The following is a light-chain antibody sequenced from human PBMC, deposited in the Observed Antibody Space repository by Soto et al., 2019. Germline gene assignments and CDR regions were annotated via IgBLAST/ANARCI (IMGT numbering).Light chain of an antibody. V-gene: IGKV3D-15*01. CDR3: QERGRWPRGS. CDR2: VAS. J-gene: IGKJ4*01. CDR1: QSVSSN. Sequence: EIVMTQSPATLSVSPGERATLSCRASQSVSSNLAWYQQKPGQAPRLLIYVASQRAAGIPARFVGSGAGTHFTLTINSLQIDDFAVYYCQERGRWPRGSFGGGTKVDIK.